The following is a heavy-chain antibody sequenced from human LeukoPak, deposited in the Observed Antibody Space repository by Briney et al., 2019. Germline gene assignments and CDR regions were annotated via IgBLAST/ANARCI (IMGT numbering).Heavy chain of an antibody. Sequence: GSLRLSCAASGFTFSSYGMHWVRQAPGKGLEWVAVISYDGSNKYYADSVKGRFTISRDNSKNTLYLQMNSLRAEDTAVYYCARDYCTNGVCTRDYWGQGTLVTVSS. D-gene: IGHD2-8*01. CDR2: ISYDGSNK. CDR3: ARDYCTNGVCTRDY. CDR1: GFTFSSYG. V-gene: IGHV3-30*03. J-gene: IGHJ4*02.